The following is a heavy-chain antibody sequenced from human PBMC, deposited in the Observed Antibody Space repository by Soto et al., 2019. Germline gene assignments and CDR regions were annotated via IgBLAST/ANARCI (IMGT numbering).Heavy chain of an antibody. D-gene: IGHD2-8*02. V-gene: IGHV1-18*01. Sequence: GASVKVSCKASGYTFTSYGISWVRQAPGQGLEWMGWISAYNGNTNYAQKLQGRVTMTTDTSTSTAYMELRSLRSDDTAVYYCAIEVLVFPLPTSSFDIWSQGTLDTVSS. CDR3: AIEVLVFPLPTSSFDI. CDR1: GYTFTSYG. J-gene: IGHJ3*02. CDR2: ISAYNGNT.